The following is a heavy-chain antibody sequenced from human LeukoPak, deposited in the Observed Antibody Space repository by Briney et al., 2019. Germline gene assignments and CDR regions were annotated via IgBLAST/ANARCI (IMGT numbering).Heavy chain of an antibody. J-gene: IGHJ4*02. CDR3: AKDLRVARL. D-gene: IGHD2-15*01. CDR2: SGRGDYT. CDR1: GFTFSTYA. Sequence: SGGSLRLSCAASGFTFSTYAMNWVRQAPGKGLEWVSTSGRGDYTYYADSVKGRFTISRDNSKNTLFLQMNSLRAEDTAIYYCAKDLRVARLWGQGTLVTVSS. V-gene: IGHV3-23*01.